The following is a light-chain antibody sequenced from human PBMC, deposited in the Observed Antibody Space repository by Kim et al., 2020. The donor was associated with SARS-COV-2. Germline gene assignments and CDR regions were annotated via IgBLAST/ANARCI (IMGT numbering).Light chain of an antibody. V-gene: IGLV4-69*01. Sequence: QLVLTQSPSASASLGASVKLTCTLSSGHSNYAIAWHQHQPEEGPRYLMKFNSDGSHIKGDGIPDRFSGSSSGAERYLTISSLQSEDEADYYCQTWGTGITVFGGGTKLTVL. CDR3: QTWGTGITV. CDR1: SGHSNYA. J-gene: IGLJ2*01. CDR2: FNSDGSH.